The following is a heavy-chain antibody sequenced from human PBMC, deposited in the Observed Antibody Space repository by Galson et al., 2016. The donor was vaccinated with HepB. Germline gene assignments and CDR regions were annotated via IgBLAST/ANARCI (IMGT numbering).Heavy chain of an antibody. CDR1: GFNLRSFG. D-gene: IGHD2/OR15-2a*01. Sequence: SLRLSCAAAGFNLRSFGMNRVRQTPGKEPEWLAVIWYNGRNKYYADSVRGRFTISRDTSTNMVYLQMNSLRVEDTAMYYCARDLGGCNGFGCSYYFDYWGQGILVTVSS. J-gene: IGHJ4*02. CDR3: ARDLGGCNGFGCSYYFDY. CDR2: IWYNGRNK. V-gene: IGHV3-33*01.